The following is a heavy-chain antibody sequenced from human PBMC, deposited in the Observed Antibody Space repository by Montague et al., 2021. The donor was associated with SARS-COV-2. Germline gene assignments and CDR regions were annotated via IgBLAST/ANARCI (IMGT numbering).Heavy chain of an antibody. D-gene: IGHD3-16*02. CDR1: GGSISSSSYY. CDR3: ARYTVIAHAFDY. CDR2: IYYSGST. V-gene: IGHV4-39*01. J-gene: IGHJ4*02. Sequence: SETLSLTCTVSGGSISSSSYYWGWLRQPPGKGLEWIGSIYYSGSTYHNLSLKSPVTISVDTTQNQFSLKLSSVTAADMAVYYCARYTVIAHAFDYWGQGTLVTVSS.